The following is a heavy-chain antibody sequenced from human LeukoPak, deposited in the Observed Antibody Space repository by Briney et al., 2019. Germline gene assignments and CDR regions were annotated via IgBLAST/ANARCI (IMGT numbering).Heavy chain of an antibody. CDR1: GDSINSHY. Sequence: SETLSLTCTVSGDSINSHYWSWIRQPPGKGLEWIGFIYYSGHTNCNPSLKSRATISVDTSKNQFSLKLSSVTAADTAIYYCARGNFRDTLTAFDYWGQGTLVTVSS. V-gene: IGHV4-59*11. J-gene: IGHJ4*02. CDR2: IYYSGHT. CDR3: ARGNFRDTLTAFDY. D-gene: IGHD3-9*01.